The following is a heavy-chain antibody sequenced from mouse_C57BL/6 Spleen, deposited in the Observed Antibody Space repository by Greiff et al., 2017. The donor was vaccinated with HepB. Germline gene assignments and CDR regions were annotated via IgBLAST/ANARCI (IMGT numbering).Heavy chain of an antibody. CDR2: IYPGDGDT. D-gene: IGHD4-1*01. J-gene: IGHJ2*01. V-gene: IGHV1-82*01. CDR3: ARGGMDWDGGY. CDR1: GYAFSSSW. Sequence: VQLQQSGPELVKPGASVKISCKASGYAFSSSWMNWVKQRPGKGLEWIGRIYPGDGDTNYNGKFKGKATLTADKSSSTAYMQLSSLTSEDSAVYCCARGGMDWDGGYWGQGTTLTVSS.